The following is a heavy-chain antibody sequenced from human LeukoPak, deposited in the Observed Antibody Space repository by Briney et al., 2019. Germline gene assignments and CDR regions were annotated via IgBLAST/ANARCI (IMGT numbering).Heavy chain of an antibody. CDR3: ARESAYSSASDY. D-gene: IGHD6-25*01. CDR2: IIPIFGTA. CDR1: GGTFISYA. Sequence: GASVKVSCKASGGTFISYAISWVRQAPGQGLEWMGGIIPIFGTANYAQKFQGRVTITADESTSTAYMELSSLRSEDTAVYYCARESAYSSASDYWGQGTLVTVSS. V-gene: IGHV1-69*13. J-gene: IGHJ4*02.